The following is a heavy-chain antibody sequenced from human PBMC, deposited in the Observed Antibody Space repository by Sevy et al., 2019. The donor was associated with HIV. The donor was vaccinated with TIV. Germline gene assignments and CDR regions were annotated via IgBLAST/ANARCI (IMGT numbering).Heavy chain of an antibody. V-gene: IGHV3-7*01. D-gene: IGHD6-13*01. CDR1: GFSLNNYW. J-gene: IGHJ4*02. CDR2: INQNGSVK. CDR3: VRAIASDGSF. Sequence: GRSLRLSCAASGFSLNNYWMNWVRQAPGKGLEWVANINQNGSVKYYVDSVRGRFTISRDNARNLVSLQMNNLRADDTALYYCVRAIASDGSFWGQGTLVTVSS.